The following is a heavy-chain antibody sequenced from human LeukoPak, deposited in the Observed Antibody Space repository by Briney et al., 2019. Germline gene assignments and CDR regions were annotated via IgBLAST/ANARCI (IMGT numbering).Heavy chain of an antibody. CDR3: AKPYYDFWSPRLGGWFDP. J-gene: IGHJ5*02. D-gene: IGHD3-3*01. V-gene: IGHV3-30*02. Sequence: PGGSLRLSCAASGFTFSSYGMHWVRQAPGKGLEWVAFIRYDGSNKYYADSVKGRFTISRDNSKNTLYLQMNSLRAEGTAVYYCAKPYYDFWSPRLGGWFDPWGQGTLVTVSS. CDR1: GFTFSSYG. CDR2: IRYDGSNK.